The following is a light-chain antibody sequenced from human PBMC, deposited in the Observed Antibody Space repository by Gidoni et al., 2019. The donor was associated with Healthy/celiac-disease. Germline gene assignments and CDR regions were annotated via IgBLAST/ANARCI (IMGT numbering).Light chain of an antibody. J-gene: IGLJ1*01. CDR2: EVS. Sequence: QSALTQPASVSGSPGQSLTISCTGTSSDVGGYNYVSWYQPLPGKAPKLMIYEVSNRPSGVSNRFSGSKAGNTASLTISGLQAEDEADYYCSSYTSSSSWVFGTGTKVTVL. V-gene: IGLV2-14*01. CDR3: SSYTSSSSWV. CDR1: SSDVGGYNY.